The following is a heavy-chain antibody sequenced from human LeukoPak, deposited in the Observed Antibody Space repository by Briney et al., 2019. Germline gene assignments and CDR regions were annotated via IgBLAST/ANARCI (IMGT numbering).Heavy chain of an antibody. CDR3: ARDRRRDRLHAFDI. Sequence: SETQSLTCTVSGGTISRYYWSWIRQPPGKGLEWIAYIDYSGNTNYNPSLKSRLTISLDASKNQFSLKLSSVTAADTAVYYCARDRRRDRLHAFDIWGQGTMVTVSS. D-gene: IGHD1-26*01. V-gene: IGHV4-59*01. J-gene: IGHJ3*02. CDR2: IDYSGNT. CDR1: GGTISRYY.